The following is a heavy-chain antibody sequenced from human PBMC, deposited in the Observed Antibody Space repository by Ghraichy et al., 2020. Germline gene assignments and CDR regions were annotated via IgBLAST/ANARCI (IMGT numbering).Heavy chain of an antibody. J-gene: IGHJ4*02. Sequence: GGSLRLLCAASGFAFNIYGMSWVRQAPGREPEWVSGIVGSGTTYYADSVKGRFTISRDNSRNTVYLQMDSLRVEDTAVYYCAKSFTTGDNSGTQLTFLTRVWDSWGQGTLVTVSS. D-gene: IGHD2/OR15-2a*01. CDR1: GFAFNIYG. CDR2: IVGSGTT. CDR3: AKSFTTGDNSGTQLTFLTRVWDS. V-gene: IGHV3-23*01.